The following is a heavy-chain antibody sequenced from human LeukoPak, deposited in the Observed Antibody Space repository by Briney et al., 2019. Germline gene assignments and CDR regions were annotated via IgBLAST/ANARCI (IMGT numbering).Heavy chain of an antibody. CDR2: IYYSGST. V-gene: IGHV4-39*01. D-gene: IGHD3-10*01. Sequence: SETLSLTCTVSGGSISSSSYYWGWIRQSPGKGLEWIGSIYYSGSTYYNPSLKSRVTISVDTSKNQFSLKLSSVTAADTAVYYCARLSIVWFGEFDYWGQGTLVTVSS. CDR3: ARLSIVWFGEFDY. CDR1: GGSISSSSYY. J-gene: IGHJ4*02.